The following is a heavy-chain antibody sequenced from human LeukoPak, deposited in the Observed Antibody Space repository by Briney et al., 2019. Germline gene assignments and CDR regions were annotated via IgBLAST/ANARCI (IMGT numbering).Heavy chain of an antibody. D-gene: IGHD3-16*01. CDR3: ARDFRLHLGETDAFDI. CDR1: GGSISSSNW. V-gene: IGHV4-4*02. Sequence: SETLSLTCAVSGGSISSSNWWSWVRQPPGKGLEWIGEIYHSGSTNYNPSLKSRVTISVDKSKNQFSLKLSSVTAADTAVYYCARDFRLHLGETDAFDIWGQGTMVTVSS. CDR2: IYHSGST. J-gene: IGHJ3*02.